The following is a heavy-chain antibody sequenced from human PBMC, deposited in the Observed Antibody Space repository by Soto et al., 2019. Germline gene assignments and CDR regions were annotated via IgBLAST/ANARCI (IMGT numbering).Heavy chain of an antibody. CDR2: ISSSSSTI. V-gene: IGHV3-48*02. J-gene: IGHJ5*02. CDR1: GFTFSSYS. CDR3: ARGGNWNDAWWVT. Sequence: EVQLVESGGGLVQPGGSLRLSCAASGFTFSSYSMNWVRQAPGKGLEWVSYISSSSSTIYYADSVKGRFTISRDNAKNSLYLQMNSQRDEDTAVYYCARGGNWNDAWWVTWGQGTLVTVSS. D-gene: IGHD1-1*01.